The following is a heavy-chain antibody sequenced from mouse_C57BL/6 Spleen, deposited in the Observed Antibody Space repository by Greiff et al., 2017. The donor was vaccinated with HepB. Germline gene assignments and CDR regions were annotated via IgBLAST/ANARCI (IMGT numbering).Heavy chain of an antibody. CDR1: GYTFTDYN. Sequence: EVQLQQSGPELVKPGASVKIPCKASGYTFTDYNMDWVKQSHGKSLEWIGDINPNNGGTIYNQKFKGKATLTVDKSSSTAYMELRSLTSEDTAVYYCSRGPHDGSSSWYFDVWGTGTTVTVSS. V-gene: IGHV1-18*01. CDR2: INPNNGGT. D-gene: IGHD1-1*01. J-gene: IGHJ1*03. CDR3: SRGPHDGSSSWYFDV.